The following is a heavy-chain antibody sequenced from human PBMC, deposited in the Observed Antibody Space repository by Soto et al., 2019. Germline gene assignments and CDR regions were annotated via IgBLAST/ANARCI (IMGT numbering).Heavy chain of an antibody. Sequence: GASVKVSCKASGYTFTSYGISWLRQAPGQGLEWMGWISAYNGNTNYAQKLQGRVTMTTDTSTSTAYMELRSLRSDDTAVYYCAGSSSSEPHFDYWGQGTLVTVSS. D-gene: IGHD6-6*01. V-gene: IGHV1-18*01. J-gene: IGHJ4*02. CDR2: ISAYNGNT. CDR1: GYTFTSYG. CDR3: AGSSSSEPHFDY.